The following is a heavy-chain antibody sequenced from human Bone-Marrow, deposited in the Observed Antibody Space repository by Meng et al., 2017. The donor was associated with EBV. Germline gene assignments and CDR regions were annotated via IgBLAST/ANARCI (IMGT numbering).Heavy chain of an antibody. J-gene: IGHJ4*02. CDR2: ISSNVSTI. D-gene: IGHD6-19*01. CDR3: AISSGWVFFDY. Sequence: ECFVMHGCVMCLSYVASEFSISDYYMSWFRQAPVKGLEWVSYISSNVSTIYYADSVKSRFYISRDNAKNSLYLQMNSLRADDTAVYYCAISSGWVFFDYWGQGTLVTASS. V-gene: IGHV3-11*01. CDR1: EFSISDYY.